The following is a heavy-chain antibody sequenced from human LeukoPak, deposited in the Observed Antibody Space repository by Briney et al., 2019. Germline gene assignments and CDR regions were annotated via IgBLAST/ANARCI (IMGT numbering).Heavy chain of an antibody. Sequence: GGSLRLSCAASGFTVSDHLMDWVRQAPGKGLVWVSRITNDGSSTTYADSVKGRFTISRDNAKNMLYLQVNSLRAEDTAVYYCATPQGGNPAYWGQGTLVTVSS. CDR3: ATPQGGNPAY. J-gene: IGHJ4*02. CDR2: ITNDGSST. V-gene: IGHV3-74*01. CDR1: GFTVSDHL. D-gene: IGHD1-14*01.